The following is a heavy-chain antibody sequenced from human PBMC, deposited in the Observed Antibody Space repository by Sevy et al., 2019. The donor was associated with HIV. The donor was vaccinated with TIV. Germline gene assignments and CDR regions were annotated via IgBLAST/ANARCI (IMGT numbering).Heavy chain of an antibody. CDR2: ITSSSDSSRTL. Sequence: GGSLRLSCVASGFTFSSYSMNWVRQAPGKGLEWVSYITSSSDSSRTLYYADSVKGRFSISRDNAKNSVHLQMTSLRVEDTAVYYCARPDLSGWYFHFWGHGTPVTVSS. J-gene: IGHJ4*01. CDR1: GFTFSSYS. V-gene: IGHV3-48*01. D-gene: IGHD6-19*01. CDR3: ARPDLSGWYFHF.